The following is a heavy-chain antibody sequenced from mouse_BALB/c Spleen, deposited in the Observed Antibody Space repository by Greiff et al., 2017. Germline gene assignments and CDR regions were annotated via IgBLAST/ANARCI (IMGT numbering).Heavy chain of an antibody. CDR3: ARWILRLRFIYAMDY. V-gene: IGHV1-4*02. CDR2: INPSSGYT. J-gene: IGHJ4*01. Sequence: QVQLQQSAAELARPGASVKMSCKASGYTFTSYTMHWVKQRPGQGLEWIGYINPSSGYTEYNQKFKDKTTLTADKSSSTAYMQLSSLTSEDSAVYYCARWILRLRFIYAMDYWGQGTSVTVSS. D-gene: IGHD1-2*01. CDR1: GYTFTSYT.